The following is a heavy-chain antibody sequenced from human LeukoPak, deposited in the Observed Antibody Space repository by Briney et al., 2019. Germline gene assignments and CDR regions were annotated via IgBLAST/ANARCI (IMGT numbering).Heavy chain of an antibody. D-gene: IGHD2-15*01. CDR2: INPNSGGT. Sequence: ASVKVSCKASGYTFTGHYMHWVRQAPGQGLEWMGRINPNSGGTNYAQKFQGRVTMTRDTSISTAYMELSRLRSDDTAVYYCARVRYCSGGSCGKIRSEWVYWGQGTLVTVSS. CDR3: ARVRYCSGGSCGKIRSEWVY. CDR1: GYTFTGHY. V-gene: IGHV1-2*06. J-gene: IGHJ4*02.